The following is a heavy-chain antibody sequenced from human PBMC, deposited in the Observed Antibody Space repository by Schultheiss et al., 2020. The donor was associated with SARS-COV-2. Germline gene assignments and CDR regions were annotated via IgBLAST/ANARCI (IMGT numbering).Heavy chain of an antibody. V-gene: IGHV6-1*01. J-gene: IGHJ5*02. CDR2: TYYRSKWYN. Sequence: SQTPLTCAISGDSVSSNSVAWHWIRQSPSRGLEWLGRTYYRSKWYNDYAVSVKSRITINPDTSKNQFSLQLNSVTPEDTAVYYCAPAGVISNWFDPWGQGTLVTVFS. CDR3: APAGVISNWFDP. D-gene: IGHD3-16*02. CDR1: GDSVSSNSVA.